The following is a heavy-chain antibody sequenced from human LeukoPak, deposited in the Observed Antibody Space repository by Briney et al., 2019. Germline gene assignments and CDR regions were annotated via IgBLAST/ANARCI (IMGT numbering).Heavy chain of an antibody. V-gene: IGHV4-34*01. CDR2: INHSGST. J-gene: IGHJ2*01. CDR3: ARDPRDDYGDYGNWYFDL. CDR1: GGCFSGYY. D-gene: IGHD4-17*01. Sequence: SETLSLTCAVYGGCFSGYYWSWIRQPPGKGLEWIGEINHSGSTNYNPSLKSRVTISVDTSKNQFSLKLSSVTAADTAVYYCARDPRDDYGDYGNWYFDLWGRGTLVTVSS.